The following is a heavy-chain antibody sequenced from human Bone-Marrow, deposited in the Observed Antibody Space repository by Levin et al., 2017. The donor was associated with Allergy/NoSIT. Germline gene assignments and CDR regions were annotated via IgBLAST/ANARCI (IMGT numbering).Heavy chain of an antibody. CDR3: ARDGDMTGGEWELLFSFVGRGYYFDY. CDR2: ISAYNGNT. J-gene: IGHJ4*02. V-gene: IGHV1-18*01. Sequence: GASVKVSCKASGYTFTSYGISWVRQAPGQGLEWMGWISAYNGNTNYAQKLQGRVTMTTDTSTSTAYMELRSLRSDDTAVYYCARDGDMTGGEWELLFSFVGRGYYFDYWGQGTLVTVSS. CDR1: GYTFTSYG. D-gene: IGHD1-26*01.